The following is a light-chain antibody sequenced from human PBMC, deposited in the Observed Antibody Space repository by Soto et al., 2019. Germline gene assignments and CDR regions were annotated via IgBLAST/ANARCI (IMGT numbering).Light chain of an antibody. V-gene: IGLV2-8*01. CDR2: DVS. CDR3: SSYAGSNNWV. CDR1: SGDVGGYNY. Sequence: QSVLTQPPSASGSPGQSVTISCTGTSGDVGGYNYVSWYQQHPDKAPKLMIYDVSKRPSGVPDRFSGSKSGNTASLTVSGLQAEDEADYYCSSYAGSNNWVFGGGTKVTVL. J-gene: IGLJ3*02.